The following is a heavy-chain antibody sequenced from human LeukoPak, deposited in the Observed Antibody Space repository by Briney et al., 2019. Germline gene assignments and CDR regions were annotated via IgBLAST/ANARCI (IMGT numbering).Heavy chain of an antibody. CDR2: IIPIFGTA. Sequence: GSSVKVSCKASGGTFSSYAISWVRQAPGQGLEWMGGIIPIFGTANYAQKFQGRVTITADESTSTVYMELRSLRSDDTAVYYCARCSTEELSSAFDIWGQGTMVTVSS. J-gene: IGHJ3*02. CDR1: GGTFSSYA. CDR3: ARCSTEELSSAFDI. D-gene: IGHD3-16*02. V-gene: IGHV1-69*01.